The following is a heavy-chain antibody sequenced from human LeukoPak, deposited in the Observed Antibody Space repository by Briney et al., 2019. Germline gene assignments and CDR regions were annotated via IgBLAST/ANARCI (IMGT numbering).Heavy chain of an antibody. CDR3: ASPNRSGWLMGMDV. J-gene: IGHJ6*02. Sequence: ASVKVSCKASGYSFTDYGISWVRQAPGQGLEWMGWMSANNSNTNCAQNLQGRVTMSTDTSTSAAYMELRSLRSDDTAVYYCASPNRSGWLMGMDVWGQGTTVTVSS. CDR1: GYSFTDYG. V-gene: IGHV1-18*01. CDR2: MSANNSNT. D-gene: IGHD6-19*01.